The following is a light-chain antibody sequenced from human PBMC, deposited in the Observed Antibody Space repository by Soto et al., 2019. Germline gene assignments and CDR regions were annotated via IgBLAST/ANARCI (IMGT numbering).Light chain of an antibody. Sequence: QSALTQPRSVSGSPGQSVTISCTGSSRDVGGYNYVSWYQQRPGKAPKPMLYDVSKRPSGVPDRFSGSKSGNPASLTISGLQAEDEAAYYCCSHAGTYVVFGGGTQLT. CDR1: SRDVGGYNY. CDR2: DVS. CDR3: CSHAGTYVV. V-gene: IGLV2-11*01. J-gene: IGLJ2*01.